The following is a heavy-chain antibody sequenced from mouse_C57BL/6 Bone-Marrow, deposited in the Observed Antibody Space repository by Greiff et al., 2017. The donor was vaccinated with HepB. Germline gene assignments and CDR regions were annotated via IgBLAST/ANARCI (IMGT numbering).Heavy chain of an antibody. CDR1: GYTFTDYY. J-gene: IGHJ2*01. Sequence: EVQLQQSGPELVKPGASVKISCKASGYTFTDYYMNWVKQSHGKSLEWIGDINPNNGGTSYNQKFKGKATLTVDKSSSTAYMELRSLTSEDSAVYYCARRCGNYYFDYWGQGTTLTVSS. CDR3: ARRCGNYYFDY. CDR2: INPNNGGT. V-gene: IGHV1-26*01. D-gene: IGHD2-1*01.